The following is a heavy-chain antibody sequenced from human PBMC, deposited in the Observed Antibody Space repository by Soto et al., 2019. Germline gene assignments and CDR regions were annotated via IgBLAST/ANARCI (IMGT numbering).Heavy chain of an antibody. J-gene: IGHJ4*02. CDR3: ARQTYYYDSSGYYYGYYFDY. Sequence: SETLSLTCAVSGGSISSYYWSWIRQPPGEGLEWIGYIYYSGSTNYNPSLKSRVTISVDTSKNQFSLKLSSVTAADTAVYYCARQTYYYDSSGYYYGYYFDYWGQGTLVTVSS. V-gene: IGHV4-59*08. CDR1: GGSISSYY. D-gene: IGHD3-22*01. CDR2: IYYSGST.